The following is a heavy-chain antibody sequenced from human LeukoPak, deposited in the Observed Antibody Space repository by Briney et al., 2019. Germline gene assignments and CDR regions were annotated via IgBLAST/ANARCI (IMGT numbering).Heavy chain of an antibody. J-gene: IGHJ4*02. Sequence: GGSLRLSCAASGFTFSSHWMHWVRQAPGKGLVWVSRINNAGKETTYADSVKGRFTISRDNGRNTVYLQMNSLRAEDTAVYYCGRGYYGPDYWGQGTLVTVSS. CDR1: GFTFSSHW. V-gene: IGHV3-74*01. CDR2: INNAGKET. CDR3: GRGYYGPDY. D-gene: IGHD3-10*01.